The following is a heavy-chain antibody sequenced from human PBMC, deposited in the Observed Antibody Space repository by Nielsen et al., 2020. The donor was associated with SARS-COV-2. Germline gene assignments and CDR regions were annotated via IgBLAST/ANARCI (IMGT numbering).Heavy chain of an antibody. D-gene: IGHD3-22*01. J-gene: IGHJ5*02. V-gene: IGHV3-23*01. CDR2: ISGSGRDI. CDR3: AKIAGSSGYYPLTPEP. Sequence: GESLKISCAASGFTFDFYAMSWVRQAPGKGLEWVSGISGSGRDIYYADSVKGRFTISRDNAKNSLYLQMNSLRAEDTAVYYCAKIAGSSGYYPLTPEPWGQGTLVTVSS. CDR1: GFTFDFYA.